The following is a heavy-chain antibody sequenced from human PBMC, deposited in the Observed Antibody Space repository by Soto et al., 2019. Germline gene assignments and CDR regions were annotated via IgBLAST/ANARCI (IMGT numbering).Heavy chain of an antibody. Sequence: PGGSLRLSCAASGFTFSNYAMSWGRQAPGKGLEWVSAMSGGGGSTYYADSVKGRFTISRDNSKNTLYLQMNSLRAEDTAVYYCARDKDRVAMFDYWGQGTLVTVSS. D-gene: IGHD5-12*01. CDR2: MSGGGGST. J-gene: IGHJ4*02. CDR3: ARDKDRVAMFDY. V-gene: IGHV3-23*01. CDR1: GFTFSNYA.